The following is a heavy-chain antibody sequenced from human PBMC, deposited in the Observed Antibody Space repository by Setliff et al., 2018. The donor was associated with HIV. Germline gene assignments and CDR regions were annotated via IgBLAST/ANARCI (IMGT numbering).Heavy chain of an antibody. V-gene: IGHV3-30*02. CDR2: IWYDGSNK. CDR3: ARWRWQQSEFDC. J-gene: IGHJ4*02. Sequence: PGGSLRLSCAASGFSFSNYGMHWVRQAPGKGLEWVALIWYDGSNKYYVDSVKGRFTLSRDTSKNTLSLQMNSLRPEDTAVFYCARWRWQQSEFDCWGQGTLVTVSS. CDR1: GFSFSNYG. D-gene: IGHD2-21*01.